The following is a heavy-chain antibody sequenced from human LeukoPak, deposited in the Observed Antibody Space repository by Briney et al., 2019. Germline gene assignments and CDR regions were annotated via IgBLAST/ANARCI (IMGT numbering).Heavy chain of an antibody. Sequence: PSESLSLTCTVSGGSISSSSYSWGWIRQPPGKGLEWIGSIYYSGSTYYNPSLKSRVTISVDTSKNQFSLKLSSVTAAVTAVYYCARHRDDSSGYSLEAFDIWGQGTMVTVSS. CDR1: GGSISSSSYS. J-gene: IGHJ3*02. V-gene: IGHV4-39*01. CDR3: ARHRDDSSGYSLEAFDI. D-gene: IGHD3-22*01. CDR2: IYYSGST.